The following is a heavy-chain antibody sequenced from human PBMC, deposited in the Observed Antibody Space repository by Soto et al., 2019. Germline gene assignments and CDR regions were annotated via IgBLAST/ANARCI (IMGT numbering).Heavy chain of an antibody. D-gene: IGHD2-15*01. CDR3: ARDRCYDGTCYSASDS. CDR1: GFSFSTYN. Sequence: GGSLTLSCAASGFSFSTYNMDWVRQAPGKGPEWIAYISTTSFTIYYADSVKGRFTTSRDNDRNSLYLEMNSLRDEDTAVYYCARDRCYDGTCYSASDSWGQGTLVTVSS. J-gene: IGHJ5*01. V-gene: IGHV3-48*02. CDR2: ISTTSFTI.